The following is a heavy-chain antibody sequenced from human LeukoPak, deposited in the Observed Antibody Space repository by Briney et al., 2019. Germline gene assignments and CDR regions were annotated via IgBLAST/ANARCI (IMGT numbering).Heavy chain of an antibody. J-gene: IGHJ3*02. Sequence: ASVKVSCKASGGTFSSYAISWVRQAPGQGLEWMGGFDPEDGETIYAQKFQGRVTMTEDTSTDTAYMELSSLRSEDTAVYYCATGYYDSSGSLDIWGQGTMVTVSS. CDR3: ATGYYDSSGSLDI. V-gene: IGHV1-24*01. D-gene: IGHD3-22*01. CDR2: FDPEDGET. CDR1: GGTFSSYA.